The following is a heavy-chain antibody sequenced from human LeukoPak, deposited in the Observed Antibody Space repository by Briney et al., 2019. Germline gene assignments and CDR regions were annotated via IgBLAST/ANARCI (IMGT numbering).Heavy chain of an antibody. V-gene: IGHV3-66*01. CDR3: ARGYDSSGYYYYGMDV. CDR1: GFTVSRNY. J-gene: IGHJ6*02. CDR2: IYSGGST. D-gene: IGHD3-22*01. Sequence: GGSLRLSCAASGFTVSRNYMSWVRQAPGKGLEWVSVIYSGGSTYYADSVKGRFTISRDNSKNTLYLQMNSLRAEDTAVYYCARGYDSSGYYYYGMDVWGQGTTVTVSS.